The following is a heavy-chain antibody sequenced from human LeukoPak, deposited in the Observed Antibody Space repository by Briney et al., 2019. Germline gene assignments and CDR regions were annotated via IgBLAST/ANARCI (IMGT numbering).Heavy chain of an antibody. Sequence: ASVKVSCKASRYTLTSYGISWVRQAPGQELEWMGWISAYNGNTHYAQKLQERVTMATDTSTSTAYMELRSLRSDDTDVYDCATSMVRGADDAFDIWGQGTMVTVSS. V-gene: IGHV1-18*01. J-gene: IGHJ3*02. D-gene: IGHD3-10*01. CDR1: RYTLTSYG. CDR3: ATSMVRGADDAFDI. CDR2: ISAYNGNT.